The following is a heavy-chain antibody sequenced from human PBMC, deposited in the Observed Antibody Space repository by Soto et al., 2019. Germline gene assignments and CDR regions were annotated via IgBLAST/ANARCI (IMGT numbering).Heavy chain of an antibody. CDR3: AIAIVVVPAALGNWFDP. V-gene: IGHV4-34*02. CDR1: GGSFSGYY. CDR2: INHSGST. Sequence: QVQLQQWGAGLLKPSETLSLTCAVYGGSFSGYYWSWIRQPPGKGLEWIGEINHSGSTNYNPSLKSRVTISVDTSKTQFSLKLSSMTAADTAVYYCAIAIVVVPAALGNWFDPWGQGTLVTVSS. J-gene: IGHJ5*02. D-gene: IGHD2-2*01.